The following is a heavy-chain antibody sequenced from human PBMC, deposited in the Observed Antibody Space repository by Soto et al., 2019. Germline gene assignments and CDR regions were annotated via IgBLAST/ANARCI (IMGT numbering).Heavy chain of an antibody. Sequence: LRLSCVSSGFVFSAYDMIWVRRPPGKGLEWVSKIGPGAKTMDYHDSVKGRFIISRDNAKNSMFLQMNSLGVEDTAVYYCARVIGERLELGNGGQGTQVTVYS. CDR1: GFVFSAYD. J-gene: IGHJ4*02. V-gene: IGHV3-48*03. D-gene: IGHD1-26*01. CDR2: IGPGAKTM. CDR3: ARVIGERLELGN.